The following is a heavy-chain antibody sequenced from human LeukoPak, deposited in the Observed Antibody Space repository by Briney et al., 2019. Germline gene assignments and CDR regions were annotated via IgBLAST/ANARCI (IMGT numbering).Heavy chain of an antibody. CDR3: ARDPPHSSGPNSPCFHY. D-gene: IGHD6-19*01. Sequence: ASVKVSCKASGYTFTRHGISWVRQAPGQGLEWMGWISAYNGNTNYARNLQGRVTMTTDTSTSTAYMELRSLRSDDTAVYYCARDPPHSSGPNSPCFHYWGQGTQVTVSP. CDR2: ISAYNGNT. CDR1: GYTFTRHG. V-gene: IGHV1-18*01. J-gene: IGHJ4*02.